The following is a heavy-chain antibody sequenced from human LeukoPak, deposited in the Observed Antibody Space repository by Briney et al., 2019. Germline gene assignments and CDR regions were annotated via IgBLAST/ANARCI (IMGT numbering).Heavy chain of an antibody. CDR2: ITDSGGST. CDR3: AKRDGDYRPGGFDY. J-gene: IGHJ4*02. D-gene: IGHD4-17*01. CDR1: GFTFSSYA. Sequence: GGSLRLSCAASGFTFSSYAMSWVRQAPGKGLEWVSAITDSGGSTYYADSVKGRFTISRDNSRNTLYLQMNSLRAEDTAVYYCAKRDGDYRPGGFDYWGQGTLVTVSS. V-gene: IGHV3-23*01.